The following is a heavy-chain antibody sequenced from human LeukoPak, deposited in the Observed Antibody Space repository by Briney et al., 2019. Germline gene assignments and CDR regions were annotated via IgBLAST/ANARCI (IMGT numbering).Heavy chain of an antibody. Sequence: GGSLRLSCAASGFTFSTYSMNWVRQAPGKGLEWVSYISSTSSTIHYADSVKGRFTISRDNAKNSLYLQMNSLRAGDTAVYYCAKAMGATLFDYWGQGTLVTVSS. CDR1: GFTFSTYS. CDR3: AKAMGATLFDY. V-gene: IGHV3-48*01. J-gene: IGHJ4*02. D-gene: IGHD1-26*01. CDR2: ISSTSSTI.